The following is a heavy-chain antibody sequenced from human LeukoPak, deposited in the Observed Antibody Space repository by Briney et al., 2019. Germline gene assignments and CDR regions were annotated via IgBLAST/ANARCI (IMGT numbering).Heavy chain of an antibody. CDR3: ATIVGATRDDAFDI. D-gene: IGHD1-26*01. Sequence: ASVKVSCKVSGYTLTELSMHWVRQAPGKGLEWMGGFDPEDGETIYAQKFQGRVTMTEDTSTDTAYMELSSLRSEDTAVYYCATIVGATRDDAFDIWSQGTMVTVSS. J-gene: IGHJ3*02. V-gene: IGHV1-24*01. CDR2: FDPEDGET. CDR1: GYTLTELS.